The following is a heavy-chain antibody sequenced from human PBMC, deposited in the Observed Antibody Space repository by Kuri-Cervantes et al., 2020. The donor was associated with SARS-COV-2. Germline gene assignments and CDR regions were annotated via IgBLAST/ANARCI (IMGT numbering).Heavy chain of an antibody. CDR2: ISYDGNTT. J-gene: IGHJ6*02. CDR3: AKSVGDFWSGYPEAYYYYGMDV. Sequence: GESLKISCAASGFTLSSYAIHWVRQAPGKGLEWVAFISYDGNTTYYADSVKGRFTISRDNSKNTLYLQMNSLRAENTAVYYCAKSVGDFWSGYPEAYYYYGMDVWGQGTTVTVSS. CDR1: GFTLSSYA. D-gene: IGHD3-3*01. V-gene: IGHV3-30-3*02.